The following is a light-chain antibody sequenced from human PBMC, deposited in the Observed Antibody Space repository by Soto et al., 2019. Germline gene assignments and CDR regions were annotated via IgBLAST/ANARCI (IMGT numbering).Light chain of an antibody. CDR2: GAT. V-gene: IGKV1-12*02. Sequence: DIQMTQSPSSVSASVGDRVTISCRASQGISNWLAWYQQKPGKAPKLLIYGATILQRGVPSRFSGSGSGTYFTLTISSLQPEDFATYYCQQAGSFPYTFGQGTKLEIK. CDR3: QQAGSFPYT. J-gene: IGKJ2*01. CDR1: QGISNW.